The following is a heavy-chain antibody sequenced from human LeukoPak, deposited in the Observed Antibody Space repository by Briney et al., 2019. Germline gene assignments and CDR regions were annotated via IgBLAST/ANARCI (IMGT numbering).Heavy chain of an antibody. CDR3: VRDTGYDFWSGQRDAFDI. CDR2: IYYNGST. J-gene: IGHJ3*02. D-gene: IGHD3-3*01. Sequence: PSETLSLTCTVSGGSISSYYWSWIRQPPGKGLEWIGCIYYNGSTNYNPSLKSRVPISVDTSKNQFSLKLSPVTAADTAVYYCVRDTGYDFWSGQRDAFDIWGQGTMVTVSS. CDR1: GGSISSYY. V-gene: IGHV4-59*01.